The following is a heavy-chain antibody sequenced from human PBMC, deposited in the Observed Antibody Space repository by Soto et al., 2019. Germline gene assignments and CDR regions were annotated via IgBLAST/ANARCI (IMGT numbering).Heavy chain of an antibody. Sequence: GASVKVSCKASGFTFTSSAVQWVRQARGQRLEWIGWIVVGSGNTNYAQKFQERVTITRDMSTSTAYMELSSLRSEDTAVYYCAAVPGYCSSTSCPQYYYYYYGMDVWGQGTTVTVSS. CDR2: IVVGSGNT. CDR1: GFTFTSSA. CDR3: AAVPGYCSSTSCPQYYYYYYGMDV. D-gene: IGHD2-2*01. V-gene: IGHV1-58*01. J-gene: IGHJ6*02.